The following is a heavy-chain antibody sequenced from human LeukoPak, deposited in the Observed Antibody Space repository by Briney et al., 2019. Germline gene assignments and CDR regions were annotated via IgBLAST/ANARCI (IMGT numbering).Heavy chain of an antibody. CDR2: FIAIFGTG. CDR3: AREGATRDGYNVGAFDI. Sequence: SVKVSCKASGGTFSNNAISWVRQAPGQGLEWMGGFIAIFGTGDYAQKFQGRVTITTDESTSTAYMELTSLSSEDTAVYYCAREGATRDGYNVGAFDIWGQGTMVIASS. V-gene: IGHV1-69*05. J-gene: IGHJ3*02. CDR1: GGTFSNNA. D-gene: IGHD5-24*01.